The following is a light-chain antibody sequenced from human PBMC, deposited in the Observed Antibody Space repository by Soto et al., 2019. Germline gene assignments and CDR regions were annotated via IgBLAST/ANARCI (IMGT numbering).Light chain of an antibody. CDR1: SSNIGSNY. CDR3: GGWDDSLSGPV. J-gene: IGLJ2*01. V-gene: IGLV1-47*01. Sequence: VLTQPPSASGTPGQRVNISCSGSSSNIGSNYVYWYRQFPGTAPKLLIQRNNQRPSGVPARFSGSKSGTSASLAISGLRPEDEADYYCGGWDDSLSGPVFGGGTKVTVL. CDR2: RNN.